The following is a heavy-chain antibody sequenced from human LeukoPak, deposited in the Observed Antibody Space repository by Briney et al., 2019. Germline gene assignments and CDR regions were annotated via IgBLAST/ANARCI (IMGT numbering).Heavy chain of an antibody. V-gene: IGHV1-24*01. Sequence: ASVKVSCKVSGYTLTELSMHWVRQAPGKGLEWMGGFDPEDGETIYAQKFQGRVTMTEDTSTDTAYMELSSLRFEDTAVYYCATGYITMIVGAFDIWGQGTMVTVSS. CDR1: GYTLTELS. D-gene: IGHD3-22*01. CDR3: ATGYITMIVGAFDI. J-gene: IGHJ3*02. CDR2: FDPEDGET.